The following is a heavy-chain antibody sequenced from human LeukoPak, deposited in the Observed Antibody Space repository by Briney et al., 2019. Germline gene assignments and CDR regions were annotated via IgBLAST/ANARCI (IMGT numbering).Heavy chain of an antibody. CDR3: ARDAGLTYFDY. Sequence: PSETLSLTCTVSGGSISSDYWTWIRQPAGKGLEWIGHIYTSGSTYYNPSLKSRVTMSVDTSKNQFSLKLSSVTAADTAMYYCARDAGLTYFDYWGQGTLVTVSS. J-gene: IGHJ4*02. V-gene: IGHV4-4*07. D-gene: IGHD3-22*01. CDR2: IYTSGST. CDR1: GGSISSDY.